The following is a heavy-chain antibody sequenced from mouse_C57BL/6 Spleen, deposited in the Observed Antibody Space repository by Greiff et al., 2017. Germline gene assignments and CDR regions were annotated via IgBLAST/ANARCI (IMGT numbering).Heavy chain of an antibody. CDR2: IDPETGGT. V-gene: IGHV1-15*01. Sequence: VKLQESGAELVRPGASVTLSCKASGYTFTDYEMHWVKQTPVHGLAWIGAIDPETGGTAYNQKFKGKAILTADKSSSTAYMELRSLTSEDSAVYYCTRSGTTVVATGDYWGQGTTLTVSS. D-gene: IGHD1-1*01. CDR1: GYTFTDYE. J-gene: IGHJ2*01. CDR3: TRSGTTVVATGDY.